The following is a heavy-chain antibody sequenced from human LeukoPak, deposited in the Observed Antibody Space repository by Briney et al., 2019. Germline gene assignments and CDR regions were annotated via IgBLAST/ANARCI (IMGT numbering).Heavy chain of an antibody. V-gene: IGHV3-23*01. CDR2: LGRDRSFT. Sequence: PGGSLRLSCAASGFTFSTFAMSWVRQAPGRGLEWVAALGRDRSFTYYADSVKGRFTISRDNSLNTLYLQMNSLRAEDTAVYYCAKDLFVGPMYWQGFDYWGQGALVTVSS. D-gene: IGHD3-3*02. CDR3: AKDLFVGPMYWQGFDY. CDR1: GFTFSTFA. J-gene: IGHJ4*02.